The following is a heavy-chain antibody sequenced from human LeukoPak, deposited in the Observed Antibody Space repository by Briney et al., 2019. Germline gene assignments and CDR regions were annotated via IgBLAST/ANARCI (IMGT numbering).Heavy chain of an antibody. D-gene: IGHD7-27*01. CDR1: GYTFTGYY. V-gene: IGHV1-2*02. J-gene: IGHJ4*02. Sequence: GASVKVSCKASGYTFTGYYMHWVRQAPGQGLEWMGWINPNSGGTNYVQKFQGRVTMTRDTSISTAYMELSRLRSDDTAVYYCARDRFSKVEEDGDIIDHWGQGTLVTVSS. CDR2: INPNSGGT. CDR3: ARDRFSKVEEDGDIIDH.